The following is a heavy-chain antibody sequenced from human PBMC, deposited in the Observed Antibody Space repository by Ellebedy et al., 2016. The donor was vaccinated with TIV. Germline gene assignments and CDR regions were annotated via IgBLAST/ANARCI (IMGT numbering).Heavy chain of an antibody. CDR3: ARDRGGSYSPVDY. D-gene: IGHD1-26*01. CDR2: ISSSGSTI. V-gene: IGHV3-11*01. J-gene: IGHJ4*02. CDR1: GFTFSDYY. Sequence: GEPLKISXAASGFTFSDYYMSWIRQAPGKGLEWVSYISSSGSTIYYADPVKGRFTISRDNAKNSLYLQMNSLRAEDTAVYYCARDRGGSYSPVDYWGQGTLVTVSS.